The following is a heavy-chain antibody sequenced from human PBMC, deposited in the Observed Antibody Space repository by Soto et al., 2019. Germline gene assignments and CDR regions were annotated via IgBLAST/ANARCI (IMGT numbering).Heavy chain of an antibody. CDR3: AREPATAKPEGVDF. J-gene: IGHJ4*02. D-gene: IGHD1-1*01. V-gene: IGHV1-2*02. CDR2: INPNSGGT. Sequence: GASVKVSCKASGYTFSEYYIHWVGQAPGQGLEWMGWINPNSGGTKYAPKFQGGVTMTRDTSITTAYMELSRLRSGDTAVYYCAREPATAKPEGVDFWGQGTLVTVSS. CDR1: GYTFSEYY.